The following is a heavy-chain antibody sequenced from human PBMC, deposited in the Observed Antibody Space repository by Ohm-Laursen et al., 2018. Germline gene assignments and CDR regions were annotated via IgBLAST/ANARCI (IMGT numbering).Heavy chain of an antibody. Sequence: TQTLTLTCTFSGFSLSTSGVGVGWIRQPPGKALEWLALIYWNDDKRYSPSLKSRLTITKDTSKNQVVLTMTNMDPVDTATYYCARINHAKAVDYWGQGTLVTVSS. CDR2: IYWNDDK. D-gene: IGHD2-8*01. J-gene: IGHJ4*02. V-gene: IGHV2-5*01. CDR1: GFSLSTSGVG. CDR3: ARINHAKAVDY.